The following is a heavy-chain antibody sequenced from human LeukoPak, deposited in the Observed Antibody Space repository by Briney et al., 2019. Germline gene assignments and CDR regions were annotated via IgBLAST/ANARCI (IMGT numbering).Heavy chain of an antibody. J-gene: IGHJ4*02. CDR2: ISSSSSYI. Sequence: ETLSLTCTVSGESISGFYWNWIRQSPGKGLEWVSSISSSSSYIYYADSVKGRFTISRDNAKNSLYLQMNSLRAEDTAVYYCAKLEDDILTGYEDFDYWGQGTLVTVSS. V-gene: IGHV3-21*01. CDR1: GESISGFY. CDR3: AKLEDDILTGYEDFDY. D-gene: IGHD3-9*01.